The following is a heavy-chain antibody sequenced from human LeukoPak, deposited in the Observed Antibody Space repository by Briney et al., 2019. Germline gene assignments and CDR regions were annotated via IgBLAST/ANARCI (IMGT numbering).Heavy chain of an antibody. CDR1: GYTFTSYG. Sequence: GASVKVSCKASGYTFTSYGISWVRQAPGQGLEWMGWISAYNGNTNYAQKLQGRVTMTTDTSTSTAYMELRSLRSDDTAVYYCARVRAGSSSYYGMDVWGQGTTVTVSS. D-gene: IGHD3-10*01. CDR2: ISAYNGNT. J-gene: IGHJ6*02. CDR3: ARVRAGSSSYYGMDV. V-gene: IGHV1-18*01.